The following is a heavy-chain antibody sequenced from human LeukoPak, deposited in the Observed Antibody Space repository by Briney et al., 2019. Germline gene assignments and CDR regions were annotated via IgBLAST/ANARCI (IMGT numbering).Heavy chain of an antibody. J-gene: IGHJ4*02. D-gene: IGHD1-26*01. CDR3: ARYSGSYSQAGFDY. CDR2: INPSGSST. Sequence: ASVKVSCKASGYTFTSHYMHWVRQAPGQGLEWMGLINPSGSSTLYAQKFQGRVTMTRDMSTSTVYMELSSLRSEDTAVYYCARYSGSYSQAGFDYWGQGTLVTVSS. V-gene: IGHV1-46*01. CDR1: GYTFTSHY.